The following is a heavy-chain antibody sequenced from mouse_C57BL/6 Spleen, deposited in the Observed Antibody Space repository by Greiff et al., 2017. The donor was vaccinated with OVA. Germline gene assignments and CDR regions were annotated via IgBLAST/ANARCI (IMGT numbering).Heavy chain of an antibody. CDR2: IYPGDGDT. CDR3: ARDYYGSSLDY. D-gene: IGHD1-1*01. J-gene: IGHJ2*01. V-gene: IGHV1-82*01. CDR1: GYAFSSSW. Sequence: VQLQQSGPELVKPGASVQISCKASGYAFSSSWMNWVKQRPGKGLEWIGRIYPGDGDTKYNGKFKGKATLTAEKSSSTAYMQLSSLTSEDSAVYFCARDYYGSSLDYWGQGTTLTVSA.